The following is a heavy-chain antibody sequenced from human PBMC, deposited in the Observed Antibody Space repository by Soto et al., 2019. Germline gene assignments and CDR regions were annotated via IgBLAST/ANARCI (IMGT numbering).Heavy chain of an antibody. CDR2: MLHSGTT. J-gene: IGHJ3*01. CDR3: AYSPGWYRHDL. Sequence: QVQLQESGPGLVKPSGTLSLTCAVSGDSISSPKWWTWVRQPPGKGREGIGDMLHSGTTNYNPSLKSRVTISVDKSKNQFSLNLYSVTAADTAGYYCAYSPGWYRHDLWGPGTLVIVSS. D-gene: IGHD6-19*01. CDR1: GDSISSPKW. V-gene: IGHV4-4*02.